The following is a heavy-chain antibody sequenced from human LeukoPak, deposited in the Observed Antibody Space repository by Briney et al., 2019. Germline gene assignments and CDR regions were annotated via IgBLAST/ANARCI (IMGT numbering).Heavy chain of an antibody. D-gene: IGHD2-15*01. CDR2: ISSCSSTI. CDR3: ARGRLGGRSGNEY. V-gene: IGHV3-48*04. CDR1: GYTFSSYS. J-gene: IGHJ4*02. Sequence: GGSLRLSCAASGYTFSSYSMNWVRQAPGKGLEWVSYISSCSSTIYYADSVKGRFTISRDHAENSLYLQMNSLRAEDTAVYYCARGRLGGRSGNEYWGQGTLVTVSS.